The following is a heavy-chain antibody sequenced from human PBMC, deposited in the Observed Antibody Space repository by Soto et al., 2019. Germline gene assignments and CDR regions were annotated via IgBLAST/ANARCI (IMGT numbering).Heavy chain of an antibody. J-gene: IGHJ6*02. CDR2: IYYSGST. D-gene: IGHD2-2*02. Sequence: QVQLQESGPGLVKPSQTLSLTCTVSGGSISSGDYYWSWIRQPPGKGLEWIGYIYYSGSTYYNPSLKSRVTISVDTSKNQSSLKLSSVTAADTAVYYCARGYCSSTSCYTGYYYYGMDVWGQGTTVTVSS. CDR3: ARGYCSSTSCYTGYYYYGMDV. V-gene: IGHV4-30-4*01. CDR1: GGSISSGDYY.